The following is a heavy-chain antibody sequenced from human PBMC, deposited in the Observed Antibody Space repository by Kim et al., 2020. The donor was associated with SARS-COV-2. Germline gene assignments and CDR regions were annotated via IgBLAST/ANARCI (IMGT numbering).Heavy chain of an antibody. J-gene: IGHJ6*02. V-gene: IGHV3-74*01. CDR2: IKSEGNGI. Sequence: GGSLRLSCAASGFTVTNYWMHWVRQAPGKGLVWVSRIKSEGNGINYADSVKGRFTISRDNVNNTLYLQMNNLRAEDTAVYYCASETVLYGLDVWGQGTTVTVPS. D-gene: IGHD4-4*01. CDR3: ASETVLYGLDV. CDR1: GFTVTNYW.